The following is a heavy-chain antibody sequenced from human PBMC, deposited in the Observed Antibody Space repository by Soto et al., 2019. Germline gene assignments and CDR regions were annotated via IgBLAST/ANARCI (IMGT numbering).Heavy chain of an antibody. CDR3: ARDPTNWNYYYYGMDV. V-gene: IGHV3-21*01. Sequence: GGSLRLSCAASGFTFSSYSMNWVRQAPGKGLEWVSSISSSSSYIYYADSVKGRFTISRDNAKNSLYLQMNSLRAEDSAVYYCARDPTNWNYYYYGMDVWGQGTTVTVSS. J-gene: IGHJ6*02. CDR2: ISSSSSYI. D-gene: IGHD1-1*01. CDR1: GFTFSSYS.